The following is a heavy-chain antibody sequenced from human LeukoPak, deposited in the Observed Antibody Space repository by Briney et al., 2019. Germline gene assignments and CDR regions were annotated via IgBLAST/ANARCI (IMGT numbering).Heavy chain of an antibody. J-gene: IGHJ6*03. CDR1: GGYFSGYY. D-gene: IGHD2-8*01. CDR2: INHSGST. V-gene: IGHV4-34*01. CDR3: ARGHQNVLRLWYYMDV. Sequence: SETLSLTCAVYGGYFSGYYWSRIRQPPGKELEWIGEINHSGSTNYNPSLKSRVTISVDTSKNQFSLKLSSVTAADTAVYYCARGHQNVLRLWYYMDVWGKGTTVTVSS.